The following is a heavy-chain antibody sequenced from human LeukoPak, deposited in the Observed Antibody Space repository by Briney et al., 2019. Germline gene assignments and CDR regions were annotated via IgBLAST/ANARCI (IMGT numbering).Heavy chain of an antibody. CDR1: GGTFSSYA. V-gene: IGHV1-69*06. CDR2: IIPIFGTA. Sequence: SVKVSCKASGGTFSSYAISWVRQAPGQGLEWMGGIIPIFGTANYAQKFQGRVTITADKSTSTAYMELSSLRSEDTAVYYCARTNYYDSSGYYYEEGYWGQGTLVTVSS. CDR3: ARTNYYDSSGYYYEEGY. J-gene: IGHJ4*02. D-gene: IGHD3-22*01.